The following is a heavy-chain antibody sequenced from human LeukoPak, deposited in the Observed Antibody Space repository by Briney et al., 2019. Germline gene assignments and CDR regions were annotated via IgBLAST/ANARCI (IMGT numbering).Heavy chain of an antibody. CDR3: ARRYCSSTSCLNWFDR. CDR2: PNPSSAGT. CDR1: GYAYTGYY. J-gene: IGHJ5*02. D-gene: IGHD2-2*01. V-gene: IGHV1-2*06. Sequence: ASLKVSCKASGYAYTGYYMLCARQAPGQWLECMGQPNPSSAGTDCAQKLQDRVTMTREMSISTAYMELRRLRSDDTAVYYCARRYCSSTSCLNWFDRWGQGTLVTVSS.